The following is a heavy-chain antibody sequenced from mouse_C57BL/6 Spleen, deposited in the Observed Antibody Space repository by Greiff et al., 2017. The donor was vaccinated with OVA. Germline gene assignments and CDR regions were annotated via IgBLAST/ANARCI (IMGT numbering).Heavy chain of an antibody. Sequence: EVKLMESGEGLVKPGGSLKLSCAASGFTFSSYAMSWVRQTPEKRLEWVAYISSGGDYIYYADTVKGRFTISRDNARNTLYLQMSSLKSEDTAMYYCTRENTTYAMDYWGQGTSVTVSS. V-gene: IGHV5-9-1*02. D-gene: IGHD2-12*01. CDR3: TRENTTYAMDY. CDR2: ISSGGDYI. CDR1: GFTFSSYA. J-gene: IGHJ4*01.